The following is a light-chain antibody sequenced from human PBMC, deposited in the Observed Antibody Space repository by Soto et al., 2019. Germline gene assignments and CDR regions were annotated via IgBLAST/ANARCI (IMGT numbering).Light chain of an antibody. CDR2: RAS. J-gene: IGKJ1*01. V-gene: IGKV3-20*01. CDR3: QHYGSSPRT. Sequence: EIVLTQSPVTLSLSPGETATLSCRASRSVSSNYLAWYQQRPGQAPRLLINRASNRATGIPDRFTGSGSGTDFTLTINRLEPADFAVYYCQHYGSSPRTFGQGTKVDI. CDR1: RSVSSNY.